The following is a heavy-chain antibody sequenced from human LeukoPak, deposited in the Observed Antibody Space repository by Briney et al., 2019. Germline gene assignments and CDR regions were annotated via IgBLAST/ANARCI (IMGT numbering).Heavy chain of an antibody. V-gene: IGHV3-21*01. CDR3: ARGGSSWYYFDY. Sequence: GGSLRLSCAASGFSFNSYSMNWVRQAPGKGLEWVSFISSSSSYIYYADSVKGRFTISRDNAKNSLYLQMNSLRAEDTAVYYCARGGSSWYYFDYWGQGTLVTVSS. D-gene: IGHD6-13*01. CDR1: GFSFNSYS. J-gene: IGHJ4*02. CDR2: ISSSSSYI.